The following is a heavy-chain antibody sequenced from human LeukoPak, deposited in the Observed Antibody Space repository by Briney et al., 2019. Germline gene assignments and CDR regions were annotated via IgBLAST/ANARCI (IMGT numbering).Heavy chain of an antibody. CDR1: GGSFSGYY. D-gene: IGHD1-26*01. Sequence: SETLSLTCAVYGGSFSGYYWSWIRQPPGKGLEWIGEINHSGSTNYNPSLKSRVTISVDTSKNQFSLKLSSVTAADTAVYYCARKWGFGFRWDNWFDHWAREPWSPSPQ. J-gene: IGHJ5*02. CDR3: ARKWGFGFRWDNWFDH. V-gene: IGHV4-34*01. CDR2: INHSGST.